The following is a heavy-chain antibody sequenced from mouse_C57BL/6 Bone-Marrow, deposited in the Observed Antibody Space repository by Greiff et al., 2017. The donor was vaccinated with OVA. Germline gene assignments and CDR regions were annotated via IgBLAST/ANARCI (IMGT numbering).Heavy chain of an antibody. CDR1: GYTFTDYY. D-gene: IGHD2-4*01. J-gene: IGHJ4*01. CDR2: INPYNGGT. CDR3: ARGRLRRVYYYAMDY. Sequence: EVQLQQSGPVLVKPGASVKMSCKASGYTFTDYYMNWVKQSHGKSLEWIGVINPYNGGTSYNQKFKGKATLTVDKSSSTAYMELNSLTSEDSAVYYCARGRLRRVYYYAMDYWGQGTSVTVSS. V-gene: IGHV1-19*01.